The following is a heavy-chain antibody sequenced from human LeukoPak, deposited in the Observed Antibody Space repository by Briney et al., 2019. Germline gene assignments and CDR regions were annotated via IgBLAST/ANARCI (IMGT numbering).Heavy chain of an antibody. V-gene: IGHV3-21*01. CDR3: ARDLSVGATVRGWFDP. D-gene: IGHD1-26*01. CDR1: GFTFSSYS. J-gene: IGHJ5*02. CDR2: ISSSSSYI. Sequence: GGSLRLSCAASGFTFSSYSMNWVRQAPGKGLEWVSSISSSSSYIYYADSVKGRFTISRDNAKNSLYLQMNSLRAEDTAVYYCARDLSVGATVRGWFDPWGQGTLVTVSS.